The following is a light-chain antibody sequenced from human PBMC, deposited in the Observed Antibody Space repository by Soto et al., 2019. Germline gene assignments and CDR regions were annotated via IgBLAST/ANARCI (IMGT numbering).Light chain of an antibody. CDR1: QSISNW. CDR3: QQGGSLPIT. Sequence: DIQMTQSPSSVSASVGDRVTITCRASQSISNWLAWYQQKPGTVPKLLIYAASSSQSGVPSRFGGSGAGTEFTLTITSLQPEDFGTYYCQQGGSLPITFGQGKRLEIK. J-gene: IGKJ5*01. V-gene: IGKV1-12*01. CDR2: AAS.